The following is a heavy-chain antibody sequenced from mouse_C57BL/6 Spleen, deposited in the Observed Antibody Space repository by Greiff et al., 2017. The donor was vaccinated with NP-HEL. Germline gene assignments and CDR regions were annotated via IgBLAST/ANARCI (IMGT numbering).Heavy chain of an antibody. D-gene: IGHD2-4*01. V-gene: IGHV1-15*01. Sequence: VQLQQSGAELVRPGASVTLSCKASGYTFTDYEMHWVKQTPVHGLEWIGAIDPETGGTAYNQKFKGKAILTADKSSSTAYMELRSLTSEDSAVYYCTRYDYDMDWYFDVWGTGTTVTVAS. CDR3: TRYDYDMDWYFDV. CDR1: GYTFTDYE. J-gene: IGHJ1*03. CDR2: IDPETGGT.